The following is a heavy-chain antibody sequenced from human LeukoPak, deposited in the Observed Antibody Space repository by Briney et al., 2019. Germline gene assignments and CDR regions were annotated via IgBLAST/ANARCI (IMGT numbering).Heavy chain of an antibody. CDR3: AWGNWNYEWLLDY. Sequence: ASVKVSCKASGYTLTGYYMHWVRQAPGQGLEWMGWINPNSGGTNYAQKFQGRVTMTRDTSISTAYMELSRLRSDDTAVYYCAWGNWNYEWLLDYWGQGTLVTVSS. V-gene: IGHV1-2*02. CDR1: GYTLTGYY. CDR2: INPNSGGT. D-gene: IGHD1-7*01. J-gene: IGHJ4*02.